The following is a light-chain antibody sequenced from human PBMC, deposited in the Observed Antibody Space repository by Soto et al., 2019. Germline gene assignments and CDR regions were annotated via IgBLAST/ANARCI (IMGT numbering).Light chain of an antibody. CDR2: GAS. CDR3: QQYGSSPYT. V-gene: IGKV3-20*01. Sequence: ELVLTQSPGTLSLSPGERATLSCRASQSVSSSYLAWYQQKPGQAPRLLIYGASSRATGIPDRFSGSGSGTDFTLTISRLEPEDFEVYYCQQYGSSPYTFGQGTKVDIK. J-gene: IGKJ2*01. CDR1: QSVSSSY.